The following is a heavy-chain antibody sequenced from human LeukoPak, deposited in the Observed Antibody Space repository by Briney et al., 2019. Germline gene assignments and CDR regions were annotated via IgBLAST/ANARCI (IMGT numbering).Heavy chain of an antibody. CDR1: GFTFSSYE. Sequence: GGSLRLSCAASGFTFSSYEMNWVRQAPGKGLEWVSYISSSGSTIYYAGSVKGRFTISRDNAKNSLYLQMNSLRAEDTAVYYCAELGITMVGGVWGKGTTVTISS. J-gene: IGHJ6*04. D-gene: IGHD3-10*02. V-gene: IGHV3-48*03. CDR2: ISSSGSTI. CDR3: AELGITMVGGV.